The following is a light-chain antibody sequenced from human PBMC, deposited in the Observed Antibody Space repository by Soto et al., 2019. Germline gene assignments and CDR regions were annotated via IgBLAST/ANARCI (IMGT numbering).Light chain of an antibody. CDR3: QQYRTSPIT. Sequence: ETVLTQSPGTLSLSPGERATLSCRASQSITNNYLAWYQQKPGQAPRLLIYGASSRVTGIPDRFSGSGSGTDFTLTISRLEPEDFAVYYCQQYRTSPITFGQGTSLEIK. CDR2: GAS. CDR1: QSITNNY. V-gene: IGKV3-20*01. J-gene: IGKJ5*01.